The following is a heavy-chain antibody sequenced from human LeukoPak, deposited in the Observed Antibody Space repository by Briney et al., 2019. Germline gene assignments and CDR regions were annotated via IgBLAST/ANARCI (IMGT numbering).Heavy chain of an antibody. CDR2: MNPNSGNT. CDR3: ARRHCSGGSCYSQN. D-gene: IGHD2-15*01. CDR1: GYTFTSYD. Sequence: ASAKVSCKASGYTFTSYDINWVRQATGQGLEWMGWMNPNSGNTGYAQKFQGRVTMTRNTSISTAYMELSSLRSEDTAVYYCARRHCSGGSCYSQNWGQGTLVTVSS. V-gene: IGHV1-8*01. J-gene: IGHJ4*02.